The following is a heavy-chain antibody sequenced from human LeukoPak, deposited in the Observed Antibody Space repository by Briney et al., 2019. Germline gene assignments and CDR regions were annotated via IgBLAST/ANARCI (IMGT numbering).Heavy chain of an antibody. J-gene: IGHJ3*02. CDR2: ISSSSSYI. V-gene: IGHV3-21*01. CDR1: GFTFSSYK. CDR3: AREHPLRAFDI. Sequence: GGSLRLSCAASGFTFSSYKMNWVRQAPGEGLEWVSFISSSSSYIYYADSVKGRFTISRDNTKNSLYLQMNSLRAEDTAVYYCAREHPLRAFDIWGQGTMVIVSS.